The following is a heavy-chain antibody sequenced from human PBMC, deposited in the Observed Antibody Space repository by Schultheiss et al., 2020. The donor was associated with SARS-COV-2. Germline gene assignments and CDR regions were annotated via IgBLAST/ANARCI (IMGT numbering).Heavy chain of an antibody. Sequence: GGSLRLSCAASGFTFSSYAMSWVRQAPGKGLEWVSAISGSGGSTYYADSVKGRFTISRDNSKNTLYLQMNSLRAEDTAVYYCASTWGVYYYDILTGLFDPWGQGTLVTGPS. V-gene: IGHV3-23*01. CDR2: ISGSGGST. D-gene: IGHD3-9*01. CDR1: GFTFSSYA. J-gene: IGHJ5*02. CDR3: ASTWGVYYYDILTGLFDP.